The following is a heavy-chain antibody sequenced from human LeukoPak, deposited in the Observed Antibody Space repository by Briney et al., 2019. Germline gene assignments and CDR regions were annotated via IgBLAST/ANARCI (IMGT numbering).Heavy chain of an antibody. J-gene: IGHJ4*02. D-gene: IGHD4-17*01. CDR1: GFTFSSYG. CDR2: ISYDGSNK. Sequence: GRSLRLSCAASGFTFSSYGMHWVRQAPGKGLEWVAVISYDGSNKYYADSVKGRFTISRDNSKNTLYLQMNSLRAEDTAVYYCAKDALTTVTTRFDYWGQGTLVTVSS. CDR3: AKDALTTVTTRFDY. V-gene: IGHV3-30*18.